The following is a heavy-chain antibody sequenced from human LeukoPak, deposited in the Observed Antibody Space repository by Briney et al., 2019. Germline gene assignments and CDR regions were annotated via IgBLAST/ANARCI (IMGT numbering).Heavy chain of an antibody. Sequence: ASVKVSCKASGYTFTGYYMHWVRQAPGQGLEWMGWINPNSGGTNYAQKFQGRVTMTRDTSISTAYMGLSRLRSDDTAVYYCARDSAIVGALFDYWGQGTLVTVSS. CDR3: ARDSAIVGALFDY. J-gene: IGHJ4*02. D-gene: IGHD1-26*01. CDR2: INPNSGGT. V-gene: IGHV1-2*02. CDR1: GYTFTGYY.